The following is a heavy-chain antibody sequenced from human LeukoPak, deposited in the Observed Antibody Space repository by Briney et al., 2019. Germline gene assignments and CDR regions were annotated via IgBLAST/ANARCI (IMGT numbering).Heavy chain of an antibody. V-gene: IGHV3-30*02. D-gene: IGHD2-2*01. CDR2: IRYDGSNK. CDR1: GFTFSSYG. CDR3: AKDVRDIVVVPAAIDY. Sequence: GGSLRLSCAASGFTFSSYGMHWVRQAPGKGLEWVAFIRYDGSNKYYADSVKGRFTISRDNSKNTLYLQMNSLRAEDTAVYYCAKDVRDIVVVPAAIDYWGQGTLVTVSS. J-gene: IGHJ4*02.